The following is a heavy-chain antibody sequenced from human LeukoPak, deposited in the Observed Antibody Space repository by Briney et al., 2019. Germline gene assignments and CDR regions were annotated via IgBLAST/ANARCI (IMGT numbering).Heavy chain of an antibody. CDR2: IKQDGSEK. Sequence: PGGSLRLSCAASGFTFSSYWMSWVRQAPGKGLEWVANIKQDGSEKYYVDSVKGRFTISRDNAKNSLYLQMNSLRAEDTAVYYCARDAKEYSSSWGYNWLDPWGQGTLVTVSS. D-gene: IGHD6-13*01. CDR3: ARDAKEYSSSWGYNWLDP. CDR1: GFTFSSYW. V-gene: IGHV3-7*01. J-gene: IGHJ5*02.